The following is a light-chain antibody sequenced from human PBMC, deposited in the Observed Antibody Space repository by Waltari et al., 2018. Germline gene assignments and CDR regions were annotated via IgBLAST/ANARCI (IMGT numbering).Light chain of an antibody. CDR2: WAS. Sequence: DVVMTQSPDSLAVSLGERATINCKSSQSLLYTSNNKNYLAWYQQKPGPPPKILIYWASIRESGVPDRFSGSGSGTEFTLTISGLQAEDVASYFCLQYLHTPRTFGQGTKVEIK. CDR1: QSLLYTSNNKNY. CDR3: LQYLHTPRT. J-gene: IGKJ1*01. V-gene: IGKV4-1*01.